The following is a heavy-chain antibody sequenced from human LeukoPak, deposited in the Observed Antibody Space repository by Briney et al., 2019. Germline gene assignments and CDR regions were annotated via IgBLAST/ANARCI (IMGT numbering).Heavy chain of an antibody. J-gene: IGHJ4*02. CDR3: AREPTVTTSGY. Sequence: GGSLRLSCAASGFSFSSYGMNWVRQTPGKGLEWVSSISSRSSSIYYADSVKGRFTISRDDAKNSLYLQMSSLRAEDTAMYYCAREPTVTTSGYWGQGTLVTVSS. D-gene: IGHD4-17*01. V-gene: IGHV3-21*06. CDR1: GFSFSSYG. CDR2: ISSRSSSI.